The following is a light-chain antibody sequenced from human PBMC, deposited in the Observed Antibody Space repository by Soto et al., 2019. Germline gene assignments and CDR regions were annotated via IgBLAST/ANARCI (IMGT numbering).Light chain of an antibody. CDR1: QSVSSSY. V-gene: IGKV3-20*01. Sequence: ESVLTQSPGTLSLSPGERATLSCRASQSVSSSYLASYQQKPGQAPRLLIYGASSRATGIPDRFSGSGSGTAFTLTISRLEPEDFAAYYCQQYGSSPMYTCGQGTKLEIK. J-gene: IGKJ2*01. CDR2: GAS. CDR3: QQYGSSPMYT.